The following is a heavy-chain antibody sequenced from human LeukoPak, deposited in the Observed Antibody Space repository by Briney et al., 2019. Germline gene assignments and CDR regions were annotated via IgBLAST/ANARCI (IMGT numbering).Heavy chain of an antibody. CDR2: MNPNSGNT. CDR1: GYTFTSYD. J-gene: IGHJ5*02. V-gene: IGHV1-8*01. D-gene: IGHD3-10*01. Sequence: ASVKVSCKASGYTFTSYDINWVRQATGQGLEWMGWMNPNSGNTGYAQKFQGRVTMTRNTSISTAYMELSSLRSEDTAVYYCARRRGVLLWFGELLERSWFDPWGQGTLVTVSS. CDR3: ARRRGVLLWFGELLERSWFDP.